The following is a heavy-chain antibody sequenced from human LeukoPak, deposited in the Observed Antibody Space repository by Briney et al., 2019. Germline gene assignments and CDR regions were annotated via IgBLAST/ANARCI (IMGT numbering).Heavy chain of an antibody. CDR1: GYTFTGYY. D-gene: IGHD5-18*01. Sequence: ASVKVSCKASGYTFTGYYMHWVPQAPGQGLERMGRINPNSGGTNYAQKFQGRVTMTRDTSISTAYMELSRLRSDDTAVYYCARVHTAMLKPFDYWGQGTLVTVSS. V-gene: IGHV1-2*06. CDR2: INPNSGGT. J-gene: IGHJ4*02. CDR3: ARVHTAMLKPFDY.